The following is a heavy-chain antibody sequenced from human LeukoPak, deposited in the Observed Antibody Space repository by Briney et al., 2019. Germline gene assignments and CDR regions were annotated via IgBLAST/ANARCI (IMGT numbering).Heavy chain of an antibody. CDR1: GGSISSSS. Sequence: ETLSLTCTVSGGSISSSSYYWGWIRQPPGKGLEWVSYISSSSSTIYYADSVKGRFTISRDNAKNSLYLQMNSLRAEDTAVYYCARGPGKRDYDFWSGYNAEYFQHWGQGTLVTVSS. J-gene: IGHJ1*01. D-gene: IGHD3-3*01. CDR2: ISSSSSTI. V-gene: IGHV3-48*01. CDR3: ARGPGKRDYDFWSGYNAEYFQH.